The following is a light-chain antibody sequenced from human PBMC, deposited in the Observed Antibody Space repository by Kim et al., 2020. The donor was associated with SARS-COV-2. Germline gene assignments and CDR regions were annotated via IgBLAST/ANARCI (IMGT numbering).Light chain of an antibody. CDR1: SSDIGNYDN. CDR2: EVN. V-gene: IGLV2-14*01. CDR3: SAYTSTSAHV. J-gene: IGLJ1*01. Sequence: GQSITISCSGTSSDIGNYDNVSWDQQHPGKAPKLIIYEVNYRPSGISNRFYGSKSGNTASLTISGLQAEDEADYYCSAYTSTSAHVFGTGTNVTVL.